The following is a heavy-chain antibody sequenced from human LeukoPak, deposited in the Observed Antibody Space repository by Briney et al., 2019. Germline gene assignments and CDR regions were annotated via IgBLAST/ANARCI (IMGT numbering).Heavy chain of an antibody. CDR2: IYTSGST. CDR1: CGSISSGTYF. J-gene: IGHJ4*02. V-gene: IGHV4-61*02. CDR3: ARENGYRYDY. Sequence: SETLSLTCTVSCGSISSGTYFWSWIRQPAGKGLEWIGRIYTSGSTNYNPSLKSRVTISVDTSKNQFSLKLTPVTAADTAVYYCARENGYRYDYWGQGTLVTVSS. D-gene: IGHD5-18*01.